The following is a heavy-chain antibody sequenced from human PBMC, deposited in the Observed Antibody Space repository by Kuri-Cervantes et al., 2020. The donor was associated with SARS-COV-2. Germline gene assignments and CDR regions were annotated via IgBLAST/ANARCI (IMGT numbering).Heavy chain of an antibody. V-gene: IGHV3-30*03. Sequence: GESLKISCAASGFTFSSYGMHWVRQAPGKGLEWVAVISYDGSNKYYADSVEGRFTISRDNSKNTLYLQMNSLRAEDTAVYYCARNNNWNYTDYFDYWGQGTLVTVSS. J-gene: IGHJ4*02. CDR2: ISYDGSNK. CDR3: ARNNNWNYTDYFDY. D-gene: IGHD1-7*01. CDR1: GFTFSSYG.